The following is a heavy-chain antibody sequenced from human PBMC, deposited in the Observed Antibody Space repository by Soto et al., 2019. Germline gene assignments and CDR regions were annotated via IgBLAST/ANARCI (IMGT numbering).Heavy chain of an antibody. CDR1: GYTFTSYF. Sequence: ASVKVSCKASGYTFTSYFISWVRQAPGQGLEWMGWISAYNGNTNYAQKLQGRVTMTTDTSTSTAYMELRSLRSDDTAVYYCARSLYYYDSSGVHFDYWGQGTLVTVSS. CDR3: ARSLYYYDSSGVHFDY. V-gene: IGHV1-18*01. CDR2: ISAYNGNT. D-gene: IGHD3-22*01. J-gene: IGHJ4*02.